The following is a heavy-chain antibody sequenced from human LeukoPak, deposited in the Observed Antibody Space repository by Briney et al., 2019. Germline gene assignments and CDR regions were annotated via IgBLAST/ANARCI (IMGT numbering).Heavy chain of an antibody. CDR3: ARDGYTVYEFPASWYFDL. Sequence: PGGSLRLSCAASGFTLSSYSMNWVRQAPGKGLEWVSSISSSNTCINYADSVKGRFTISRDNAKNSLYLQMNSLRAEDSAVYSCARDGYTVYEFPASWYFDLWGRGALVTVSS. J-gene: IGHJ2*01. CDR1: GFTLSSYS. CDR2: ISSSNTCI. V-gene: IGHV3-21*01. D-gene: IGHD5/OR15-5a*01.